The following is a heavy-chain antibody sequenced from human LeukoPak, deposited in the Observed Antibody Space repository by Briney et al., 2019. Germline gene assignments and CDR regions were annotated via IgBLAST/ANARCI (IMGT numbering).Heavy chain of an antibody. CDR3: ARHELRVYDAFDI. D-gene: IGHD6-6*01. V-gene: IGHV4-59*08. J-gene: IGHJ3*02. CDR2: IYYSGST. Sequence: SETLSLTCTVSGGSISSHYWSWIRQPPGKGLEWIGYIYYSGSTNYNPSLKSRVTISVDTSKNQFSLKLSSVTAADTAVYYCARHELRVYDAFDIWGQGTMVTVSS. CDR1: GGSISSHY.